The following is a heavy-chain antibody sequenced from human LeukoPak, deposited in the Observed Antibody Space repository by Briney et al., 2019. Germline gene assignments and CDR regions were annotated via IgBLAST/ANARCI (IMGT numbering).Heavy chain of an antibody. CDR1: GYTFTGYY. V-gene: IGHV1-2*02. J-gene: IGHJ6*03. Sequence: ASVKVSCKASGYTFTGYYMHWVRQAPGQGLEWMGWINPNSGGTNYAQKFQGRVTMTRDTSISTAYMELSRLRSDDTAVYYCARSQRAEGSTTYYYYYYYMDVRGKGTTVTVSS. D-gene: IGHD1-26*01. CDR2: INPNSGGT. CDR3: ARSQRAEGSTTYYYYYYYMDV.